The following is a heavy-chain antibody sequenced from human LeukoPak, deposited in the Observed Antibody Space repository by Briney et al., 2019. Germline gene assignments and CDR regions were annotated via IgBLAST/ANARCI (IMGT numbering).Heavy chain of an antibody. D-gene: IGHD4-17*01. CDR3: ARGYGDYGGLY. CDR2: INHSGST. V-gene: IGHV4-34*01. CDR1: GGSFSGYY. Sequence: PSETLSLTCAVYGGSFSGYYWSWIRQPPGKGLEWIGEINHSGSTNYNPSLKSRVTISVDTSKNQFSLKLSSVTAADTAVYYCARGYGDYGGLYWGQGTLVTVSS. J-gene: IGHJ4*02.